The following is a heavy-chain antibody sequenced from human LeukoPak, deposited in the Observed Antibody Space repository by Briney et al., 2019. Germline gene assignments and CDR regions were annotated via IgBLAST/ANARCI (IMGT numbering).Heavy chain of an antibody. D-gene: IGHD2-21*02. CDR1: EFTFSSYA. CDR3: AKDLVGTGAFDI. CDR2: ISGNSGNK. V-gene: IGHV3-23*01. J-gene: IGHJ3*02. Sequence: GGSLRLSCVGFEFTFSSYAMGWVRQAPGKGLEWVSVISGNSGNKYYADFVKGRFTIFRDNSKNTLYLQMNSLRAEDTAVYYCAKDLVGTGAFDIWGQGTMVTVSS.